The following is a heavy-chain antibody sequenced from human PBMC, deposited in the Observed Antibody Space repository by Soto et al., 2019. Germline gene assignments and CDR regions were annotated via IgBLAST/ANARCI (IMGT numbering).Heavy chain of an antibody. J-gene: IGHJ5*02. CDR1: GNTFTNFG. CDR3: ARVIPGAEAGFDP. CDR2: ISAYTDDP. Sequence: QGQLVQSGAEVKKPGASVKVSCTASGNTFTNFGVTWVRQAPGQGREWMGWISAYTDDPNYAQKFQGRDTMTIDTSTSTAYLDLRSLTSDDTAVYYCARVIPGAEAGFDPWGQGTLVTVSS. D-gene: IGHD2-2*01. V-gene: IGHV1-18*01.